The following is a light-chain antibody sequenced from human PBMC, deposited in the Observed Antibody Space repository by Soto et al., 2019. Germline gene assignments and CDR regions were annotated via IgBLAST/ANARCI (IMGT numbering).Light chain of an antibody. CDR3: QQYGSSPGFT. J-gene: IGKJ3*01. Sequence: EIVLTQSPGTLSFSPGERATLSCRASQSVSSSYLAWYQQKPSQAPRLLIYGASSRATGIPDRFSGSGSGTDFTLTISRLEPEDFAVYYCQQYGSSPGFTFGPGTKVDIK. CDR1: QSVSSSY. CDR2: GAS. V-gene: IGKV3-20*01.